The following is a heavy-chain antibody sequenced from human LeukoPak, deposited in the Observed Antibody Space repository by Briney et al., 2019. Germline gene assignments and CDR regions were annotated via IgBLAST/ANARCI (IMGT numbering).Heavy chain of an antibody. D-gene: IGHD3-3*01. J-gene: IGHJ4*02. CDR2: ISPHSGGT. V-gene: IGHV1-2*02. Sequence: GASVKVSCKASGYTFTGYFMHWVRQAPGQGLEWMGWISPHSGGTDNAQNFQGRVTMTRDTPINTAYMELTRMTSDDTAVYFCARGGGTSGPELDYWGQGTLVTVSS. CDR1: GYTFTGYF. CDR3: ARGGGTSGPELDY.